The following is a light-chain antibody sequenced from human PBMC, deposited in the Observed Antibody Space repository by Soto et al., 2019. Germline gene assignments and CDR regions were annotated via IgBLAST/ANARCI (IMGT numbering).Light chain of an antibody. CDR2: AAS. Sequence: DIQMTQSPSSVSASVGDRVTITCRASQGISSWLAWYQQKPGKAPKLLIYAASSLQSGVPSRFRGSGSGTEFTLTFSSRQPQDFATYYCHQAKSCPPSFDPGTKVDIK. V-gene: IGKV1-12*01. CDR3: HQAKSCPPS. J-gene: IGKJ3*01. CDR1: QGISSW.